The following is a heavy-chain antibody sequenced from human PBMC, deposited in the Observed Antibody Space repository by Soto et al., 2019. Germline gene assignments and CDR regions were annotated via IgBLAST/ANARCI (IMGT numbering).Heavy chain of an antibody. J-gene: IGHJ4*02. D-gene: IGHD3-22*01. CDR2: IFYSGST. Sequence: SETLSLTCTVSGGSISSSSYYWGWIRQPPGKGLEWIGSIFYSGSTYYNPSLKSRVTMSVDTSKNQFSLKLNSVTAADTAVYYCARMNYYDTSGYPFDYWGQGMMVTVSS. CDR1: GGSISSSSYY. V-gene: IGHV4-39*07. CDR3: ARMNYYDTSGYPFDY.